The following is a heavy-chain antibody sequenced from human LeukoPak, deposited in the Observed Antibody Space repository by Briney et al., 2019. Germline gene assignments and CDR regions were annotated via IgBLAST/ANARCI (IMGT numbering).Heavy chain of an antibody. CDR1: GGSISTYY. D-gene: IGHD6-13*01. CDR3: ARLENSSSWYRGYYYYGMDV. Sequence: PSETLSLTCTVSGGSISTYYWSWIRQPPGEGLEWIAYVYYSGHTSYNPSLKGRVTISVDTSKNQISLKLNSVTAADTAVYYCARLENSSSWYRGYYYYGMDVWGQGTTVTVSS. V-gene: IGHV4-59*08. J-gene: IGHJ6*02. CDR2: VYYSGHT.